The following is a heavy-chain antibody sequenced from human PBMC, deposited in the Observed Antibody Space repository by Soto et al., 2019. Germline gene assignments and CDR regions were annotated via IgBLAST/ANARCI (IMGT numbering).Heavy chain of an antibody. V-gene: IGHV3-23*01. CDR2: ISGGGDRT. Sequence: EVQLLESGGGLVQPGGSLRLSCAASGITISNYPMSWVRQAPGKGLDWVSGISGGGDRTYYADSAKGRFTISKDISKNSLSLQLDNLGVEDTAVYFCVKDDGGYPSTAPHWGQGTLVTVSS. J-gene: IGHJ1*01. CDR1: GITISNYP. D-gene: IGHD3-22*01. CDR3: VKDDGGYPSTAPH.